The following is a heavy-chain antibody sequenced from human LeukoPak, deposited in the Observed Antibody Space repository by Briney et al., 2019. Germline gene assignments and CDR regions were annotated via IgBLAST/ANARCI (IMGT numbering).Heavy chain of an antibody. D-gene: IGHD3-10*01. CDR1: GFTFNDAW. CDR3: TTGNFGPY. J-gene: IGHJ4*02. CDR2: IKRKTEGGTT. V-gene: IGHV3-15*07. Sequence: PGGSLRLSCAASGFTFNDAWMNWVRQAPGKGLEWVGRIKRKTEGGTTDYGAPVKGRFSISRDDPKNTAYLQMNSLKTEDTAFYYCTTGNFGPYWGQGTLVTVSS.